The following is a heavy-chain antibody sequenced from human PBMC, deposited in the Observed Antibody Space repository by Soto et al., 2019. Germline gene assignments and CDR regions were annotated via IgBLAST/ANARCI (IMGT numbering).Heavy chain of an antibody. CDR3: ARARGGSPFDY. J-gene: IGHJ4*02. CDR2: IIPIFGTA. Sequence: SVKVSCKASGATFSSYAISGVRQAPGQGLEWMGGIIPIFGTANYAQKFQGRVTITADESTSTAYMELSSLRSEDTAVYYCARARGGSPFDYWGQGTLVTVSS. V-gene: IGHV1-69*13. CDR1: GATFSSYA. D-gene: IGHD1-26*01.